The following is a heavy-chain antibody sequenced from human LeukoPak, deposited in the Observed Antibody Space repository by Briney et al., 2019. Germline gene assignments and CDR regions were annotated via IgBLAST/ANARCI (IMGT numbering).Heavy chain of an antibody. CDR2: IYYNGRT. D-gene: IGHD4-23*01. V-gene: IGHV4-39*01. J-gene: IGHJ4*02. CDR3: ARHDYGGDFDY. Sequence: SETLSLTCTVSGDSINNNNYYWGWIRQPPGEGLEWIGNIYYNGRTYYSPSLKSRGTISVDTSKNQFSLKLSSVTAADTAVYYCARHDYGGDFDYWGQGTLVTVSS. CDR1: GDSINNNNYY.